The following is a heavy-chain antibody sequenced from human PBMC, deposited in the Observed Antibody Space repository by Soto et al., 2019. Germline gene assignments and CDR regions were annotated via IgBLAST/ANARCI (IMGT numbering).Heavy chain of an antibody. V-gene: IGHV5-10-1*01. CDR2: IDPSDSYT. J-gene: IGHJ6*02. Sequence: GESLKISCNGSGYSFTTYWINWVRQTPGKGLEWMGRIDPSDSYTNYSPSFQGHVTISADKSISTAYVQWSSLQASDAAVYYCARSGVYNYGVDVWGLGTPVTVSS. CDR1: GYSFTTYW. CDR3: ARSGVYNYGVDV. D-gene: IGHD3-10*01.